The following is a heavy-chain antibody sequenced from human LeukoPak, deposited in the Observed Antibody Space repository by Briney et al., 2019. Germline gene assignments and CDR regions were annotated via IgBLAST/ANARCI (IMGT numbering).Heavy chain of an antibody. CDR1: GGSISSYY. J-gene: IGHJ4*02. D-gene: IGHD6-13*01. Sequence: SETLSLTCTVSGGSISSYYWSWIRQPAGKGLEWIGRIYTSGSTNYNPSLKSRVTMSVDTSKNQFSLKLSSVTAADTAVYYCAKRGDNNKQRLVPDYWGQGTLVTVSS. CDR3: AKRGDNNKQRLVPDY. CDR2: IYTSGST. V-gene: IGHV4-4*07.